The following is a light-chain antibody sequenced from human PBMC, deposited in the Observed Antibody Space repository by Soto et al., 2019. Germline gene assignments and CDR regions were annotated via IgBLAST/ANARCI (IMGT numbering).Light chain of an antibody. CDR1: RSIGVY. V-gene: IGKV1-39*01. CDR2: AVS. J-gene: IGKJ4*01. Sequence: DVPMTQSPSSLSASVGDRVTITCRASRSIGVYLNWYEQKPGRAPKLLIYAVSNLQSGVSSRFSGSASGTDFTLTINNLQPEDFATYYCQQTDSAPSFGGGTRVYIK. CDR3: QQTDSAPS.